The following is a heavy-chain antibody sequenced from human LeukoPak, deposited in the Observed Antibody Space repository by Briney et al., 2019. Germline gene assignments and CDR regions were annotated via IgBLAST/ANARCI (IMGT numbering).Heavy chain of an antibody. CDR3: VRWQYCGGNCFFSAFDI. Sequence: SETLSLTXTVSDGSISSSYWSWIRQSPGKGLEWLGYIHHSGNTNSSPPLKSRVTISVDTPKNQFSLKLNSVTAADTAIYYCVRWQYCGGNCFFSAFDIWGQGKMVTVSS. V-gene: IGHV4-59*01. CDR1: DGSISSSY. J-gene: IGHJ3*02. D-gene: IGHD2-21*01. CDR2: IHHSGNT.